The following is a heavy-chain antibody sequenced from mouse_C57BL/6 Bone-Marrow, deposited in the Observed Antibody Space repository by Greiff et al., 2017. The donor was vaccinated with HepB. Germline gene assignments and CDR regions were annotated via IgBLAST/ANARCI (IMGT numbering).Heavy chain of an antibody. CDR1: GYTFTSYW. J-gene: IGHJ1*03. D-gene: IGHD2-4*01. CDR3: AREGEIYYDYENWYFDV. Sequence: QVQLQQPGAELVKPGASVKLSCKASGYTFTSYWMHWVKQRPGQGLEWIGMIPPNSGSTNYNEKFKSKATLTVDKSSSTAYMQLSSLTSEDSAVYYCAREGEIYYDYENWYFDVWGTGTTVTVSS. CDR2: IPPNSGST. V-gene: IGHV1-64*01.